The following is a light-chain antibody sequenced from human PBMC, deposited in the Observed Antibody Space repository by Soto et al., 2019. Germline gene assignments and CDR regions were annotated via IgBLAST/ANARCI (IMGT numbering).Light chain of an antibody. Sequence: QSALTQSHSASGSPGHSVTISCIGTSRDIGGYNSVSWYQQRPGKAPKVMIYDVTKRPSGVPDRFSGSKSGNTASLTASALQAEDEAHYYCSSYTDTKSLVFGAGTKVTVL. V-gene: IGLV2-8*01. CDR2: DVT. J-gene: IGLJ1*01. CDR1: SRDIGGYNS. CDR3: SSYTDTKSLV.